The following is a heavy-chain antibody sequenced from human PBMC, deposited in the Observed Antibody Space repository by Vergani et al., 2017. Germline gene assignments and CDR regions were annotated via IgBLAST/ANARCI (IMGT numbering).Heavy chain of an antibody. CDR1: GGSFSGYY. CDR3: ASFGWWELLGGEYFQH. D-gene: IGHD1-26*01. J-gene: IGHJ1*01. Sequence: QVQLQQWGAGLLKPSETLSLTCAVYGGSFSGYYWSWIRQPPGKGWEWIGEITHSGSTNYNPSLKSRVTISVDTSKNLFSLKLSSVTAADTAVYYCASFGWWELLGGEYFQHWGQGTLVTVSS. V-gene: IGHV4-34*01. CDR2: ITHSGST.